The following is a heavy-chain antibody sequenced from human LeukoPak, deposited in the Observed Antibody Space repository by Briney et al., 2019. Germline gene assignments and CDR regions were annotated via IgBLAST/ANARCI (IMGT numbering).Heavy chain of an antibody. J-gene: IGHJ1*01. CDR2: IWYDGSNK. CDR3: AKGAWWATISAEYFQH. D-gene: IGHD1-26*01. V-gene: IGHV3-33*06. Sequence: LSLTCAVYGGSSSGYYWSWIRQPPGKGLEWVAVIWYDGSNKYYADSVKGRFTISRDNSKNTLYLQMNSLRAEDTAVYYCAKGAWWATISAEYFQHWGQGTLVTVSS. CDR1: GGSSSGYY.